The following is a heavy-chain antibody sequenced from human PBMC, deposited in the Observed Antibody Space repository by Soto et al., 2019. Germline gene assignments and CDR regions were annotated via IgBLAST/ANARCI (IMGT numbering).Heavy chain of an antibody. CDR1: GFTFSSYA. CDR3: AKVVSCSSTSCDGKGDGY. CDR2: VTGNGGST. V-gene: IGHV3-23*01. D-gene: IGHD2-2*01. J-gene: IGHJ4*02. Sequence: EVQLLESGGGLVQPGGSLRLSCAASGFTFSSYAMSWVRQAPGKGLEWVSVVTGNGGSTYYADSVKGRFTISRDNSKNTLYLQMNSLRAEDTAVYYCAKVVSCSSTSCDGKGDGYWGQGTLVTVSS.